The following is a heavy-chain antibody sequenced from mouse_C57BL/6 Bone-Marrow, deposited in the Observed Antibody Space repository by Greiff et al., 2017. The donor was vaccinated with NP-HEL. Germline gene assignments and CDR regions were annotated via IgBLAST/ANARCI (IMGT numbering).Heavy chain of an antibody. Sequence: EVQLQQSGPELVKPGASVKISCKASGYTFTDYYMNWVKQSHGKSLEWIGDITPNNGGTSYNQKFKGKATLTVDKSSSTAYMELRSLTSEDSAVYYCAVPRRRRWYFDVWGTGTTVTGSS. J-gene: IGHJ1*03. CDR1: GYTFTDYY. CDR2: ITPNNGGT. CDR3: AVPRRRRWYFDV. V-gene: IGHV1-26*01. D-gene: IGHD3-1*01.